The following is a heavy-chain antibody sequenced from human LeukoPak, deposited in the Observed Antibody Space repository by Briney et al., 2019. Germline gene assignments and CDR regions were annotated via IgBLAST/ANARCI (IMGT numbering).Heavy chain of an antibody. CDR2: ISGSGGST. Sequence: PGGSLRLSCAAPGFTFSSYAMSWVRQAPGKGLEWVSAISGSGGSTYYSDSVKGRFTISRDNSKNTLYLQMNSLRAEDTAVYYCARSSDYYDSSGYYNDAFDIWGQGTMVTVSS. V-gene: IGHV3-23*01. J-gene: IGHJ3*02. CDR3: ARSSDYYDSSGYYNDAFDI. D-gene: IGHD3-22*01. CDR1: GFTFSSYA.